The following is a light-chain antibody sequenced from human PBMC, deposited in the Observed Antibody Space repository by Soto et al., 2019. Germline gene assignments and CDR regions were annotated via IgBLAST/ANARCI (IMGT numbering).Light chain of an antibody. CDR1: QALSNY. Sequence: DIQLTQSPSVLSASVGDTVTITWRASQALSNYLAWYQQKPGKAPDLLIYSASTLQSGVPSRFSGSGSETEFSLTIRALQPEDFATYYCQQLSRYPLTFGGGTKVDI. V-gene: IGKV1-9*01. CDR3: QQLSRYPLT. CDR2: SAS. J-gene: IGKJ4*01.